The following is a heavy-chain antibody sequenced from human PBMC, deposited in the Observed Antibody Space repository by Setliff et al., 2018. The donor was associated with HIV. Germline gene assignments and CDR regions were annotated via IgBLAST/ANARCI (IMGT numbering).Heavy chain of an antibody. CDR1: DSGTYY. V-gene: IGHV4-4*07. Sequence: SETLSLTCTVSDSGTYYWSWIRQPAGKGLEWIGRVSSRGDTNYNPSLKSRVTMSVDTSKNQFSLKLTSVTASDTAVYYCARAAAGNTGPFDLWGQGSPVTVA. CDR3: ARAAAGNTGPFDL. CDR2: VSSRGDT. J-gene: IGHJ4*02. D-gene: IGHD4-17*01.